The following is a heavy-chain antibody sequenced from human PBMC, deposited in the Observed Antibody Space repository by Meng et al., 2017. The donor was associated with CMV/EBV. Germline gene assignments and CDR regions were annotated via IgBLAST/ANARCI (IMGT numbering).Heavy chain of an antibody. CDR1: GGSFSGYY. CDR2: INHSGST. D-gene: IGHD2-21*01. V-gene: IGHV4-34*01. Sequence: YGGSFSGYYWSWIRQPPGKGLEWIGEINHSGSTNYNPSLKSRVTISVDTSKNQFSLKLSSVTAADTAVYYCARSVVVIATRRGYFDLWGRGTLVTVS. CDR3: ARSVVVIATRRGYFDL. J-gene: IGHJ2*01.